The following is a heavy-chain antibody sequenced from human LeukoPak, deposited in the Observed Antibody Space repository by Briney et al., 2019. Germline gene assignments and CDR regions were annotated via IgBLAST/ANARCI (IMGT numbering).Heavy chain of an antibody. J-gene: IGHJ4*02. D-gene: IGHD4-17*01. V-gene: IGHV4-59*08. CDR2: IYYSGST. CDR3: ARQPYGDYVWVAY. Sequence: PSETLSLTCTVSGGSISSYYWSWIRQPPGKGLEWIGYIYYSGSTNYNPSLKSRVTISVDTSKNQFSLKLSSVTAADTAVYYCARQPYGDYVWVAYWGQGTLVTVSS. CDR1: GGSISSYY.